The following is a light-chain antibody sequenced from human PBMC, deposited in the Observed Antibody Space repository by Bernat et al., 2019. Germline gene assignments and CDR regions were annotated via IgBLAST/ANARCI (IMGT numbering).Light chain of an antibody. J-gene: IGLJ3*02. CDR2: QDD. Sequence: SYELTQPPSVSVSPGQTASITCSGDKLGSKYTCWYQQKPGQSPVVVIYQDDKRPSGIPERFSGSHSGNTATLTISGAQAMDEADYYCQAWDSSTEVFGGGTKLTVL. CDR3: QAWDSSTEV. CDR1: KLGSKY. V-gene: IGLV3-1*01.